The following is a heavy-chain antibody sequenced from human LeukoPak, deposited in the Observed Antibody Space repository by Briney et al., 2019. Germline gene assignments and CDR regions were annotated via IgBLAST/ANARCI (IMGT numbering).Heavy chain of an antibody. CDR1: GYTFTGYY. D-gene: IGHD3-3*01. J-gene: IGHJ5*02. Sequence: ASVKVSCKASGYTFTGYYMHWVRQAPGQGLEWMGWINPNSGGTNYAQKFQGRVTMTRDTSISTAYMELRRLRSGDTAVYYCARGCGIFGVALKGFDPWGQGTLVTVSS. CDR3: ARGCGIFGVALKGFDP. CDR2: INPNSGGT. V-gene: IGHV1-2*02.